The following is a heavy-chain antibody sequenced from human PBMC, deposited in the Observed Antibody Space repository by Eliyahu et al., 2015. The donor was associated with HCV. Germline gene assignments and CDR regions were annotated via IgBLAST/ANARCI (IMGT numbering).Heavy chain of an antibody. Sequence: QVQLVQSGAEVKKPGSSVKVSCKASGGTFSSYAISWVRQAPGQGLEWMGGIIPIFGTANYAQKFQGRVTITADESTSTAYMELSSLRSEDTAVYYCARSDSGYDWDPGYYYGMDVWGQGTTVTVSS. CDR3: ARSDSGYDWDPGYYYGMDV. V-gene: IGHV1-69*01. CDR2: IIPIFGTA. J-gene: IGHJ6*02. D-gene: IGHD5-12*01. CDR1: GGTFSSYA.